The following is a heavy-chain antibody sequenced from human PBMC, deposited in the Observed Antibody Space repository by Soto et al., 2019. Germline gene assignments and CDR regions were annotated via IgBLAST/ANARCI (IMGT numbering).Heavy chain of an antibody. J-gene: IGHJ5*02. D-gene: IGHD1-26*01. CDR1: GLTVSHNY. CDR2: LYTEGTT. V-gene: IGHV3-53*01. CDR3: VRPRHPRGTVGATSPLDT. Sequence: PGGSLRLSCVASGLTVSHNYMAWVRQAPEMGLEWVSILYTEGTTYYADSVKGRFAISRDSSKNTLFLQMDSLRAEDTAVYYCVRPRHPRGTVGATSPLDTWGQGTQVTVSS.